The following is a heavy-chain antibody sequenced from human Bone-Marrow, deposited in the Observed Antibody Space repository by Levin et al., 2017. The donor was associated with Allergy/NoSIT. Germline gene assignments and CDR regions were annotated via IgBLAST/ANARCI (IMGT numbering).Heavy chain of an antibody. D-gene: IGHD3-10*01. V-gene: IGHV4-34*01. CDR1: GGSFSGYY. Sequence: SETLSLTCAVYGGSFSGYYWSWIRQPPGKGLEWIGEINHSGSTNYNPSLKSRVTISVDTSKNQFSLKLSSVTAADTAVYYCARGDKVLLWLMNYWGQGTLVTVSS. CDR2: INHSGST. CDR3: ARGDKVLLWLMNY. J-gene: IGHJ4*02.